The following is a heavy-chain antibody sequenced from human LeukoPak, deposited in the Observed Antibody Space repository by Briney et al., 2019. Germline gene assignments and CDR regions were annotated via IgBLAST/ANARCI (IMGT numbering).Heavy chain of an antibody. V-gene: IGHV3-30*02. Sequence: GGSLRLSCVASGFTFSNYGMHWVRQAPGRGLEWVALIRHDGSNKYYGDSVKGRFTISRDNAKNTLYLQMNSLRAEDTAIYFCAKKGYCSTSTCYDGDVFDFWGQGILVTVSS. CDR2: IRHDGSNK. J-gene: IGHJ4*02. CDR1: GFTFSNYG. CDR3: AKKGYCSTSTCYDGDVFDF. D-gene: IGHD2-2*01.